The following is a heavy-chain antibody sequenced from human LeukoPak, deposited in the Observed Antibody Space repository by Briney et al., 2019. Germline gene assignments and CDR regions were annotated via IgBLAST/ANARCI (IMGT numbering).Heavy chain of an antibody. D-gene: IGHD2-2*02. CDR1: GYTFTSYD. Sequence: ASVKVSCKASGYTFTSYDINWVRQATGQGLEWMGWMNPNSGNTGYAQKFQGRVTMTRNTSISTAYMELSSLRSEDTAVYYCARHGYCSSTSCYSWFDPWGQGTLVTVSS. V-gene: IGHV1-8*01. J-gene: IGHJ5*02. CDR2: MNPNSGNT. CDR3: ARHGYCSSTSCYSWFDP.